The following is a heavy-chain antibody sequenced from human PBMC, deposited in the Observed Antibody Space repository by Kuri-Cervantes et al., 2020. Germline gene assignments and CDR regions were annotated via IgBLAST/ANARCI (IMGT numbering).Heavy chain of an antibody. J-gene: IGHJ3*02. V-gene: IGHV1-18*01. CDR3: ARDCRPSRAPSNDAYDI. CDR2: ISAYNDNT. D-gene: IGHD5-24*01. CDR1: GYTFPSYG. Sequence: ASVKVSCKVSGYTFPSYGISWVRQAPGQGLEWMGWISAYNDNTNYAQKLQGRVTMTTDTSTSTAYMELRSLRSDDTALYYCARDCRPSRAPSNDAYDIWGQGTMVTVSS.